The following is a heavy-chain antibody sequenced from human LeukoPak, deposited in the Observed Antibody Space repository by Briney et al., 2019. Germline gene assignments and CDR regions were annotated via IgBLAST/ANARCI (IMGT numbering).Heavy chain of an antibody. CDR2: ISGSGGST. CDR3: AKDRGYCTTISCYGFDY. D-gene: IGHD2-2*03. CDR1: GFTFSSYG. V-gene: IGHV3-23*01. Sequence: PGGSLRLSCAASGFTFSSYGMHWVRQAPGKGLEWVSIISGSGGSTYYADSVKGRFTVSRDNSKNTLYLQLNSLRAEDTAVYYCAKDRGYCTTISCYGFDYWGQGTLVTVSS. J-gene: IGHJ4*02.